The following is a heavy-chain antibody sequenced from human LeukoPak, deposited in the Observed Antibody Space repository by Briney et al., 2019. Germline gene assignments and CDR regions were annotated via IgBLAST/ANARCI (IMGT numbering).Heavy chain of an antibody. Sequence: KTSETLSLTCAVYGGSFSGYYWSWIRQPPGKGLEWIGEINHSGSTNYNPSLKSRVSISVDTSKNQFSLKLSSVTAADTAVYYCARGVTYYYGMDVWGQGTTVTVSS. D-gene: IGHD2-21*02. V-gene: IGHV4-34*01. CDR3: ARGVTYYYGMDV. J-gene: IGHJ6*02. CDR1: GGSFSGYY. CDR2: INHSGST.